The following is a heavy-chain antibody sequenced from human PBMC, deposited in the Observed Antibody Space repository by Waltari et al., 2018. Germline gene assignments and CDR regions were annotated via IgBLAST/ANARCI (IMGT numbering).Heavy chain of an antibody. D-gene: IGHD4-17*01. CDR2: INAGNGNT. Sequence: QVQLVQSGAEVKKPGASVKVSCKASGYTFTSYAMHWVRQAPGQRLAWMGWINAGNGNTKYSQEFQGRVTITMDTSASTAYMELSSLRSEDMAVYYCARGPGYGDLNYFDYWGQGTLVTVSS. CDR1: GYTFTSYA. J-gene: IGHJ4*02. CDR3: ARGPGYGDLNYFDY. V-gene: IGHV1-3*03.